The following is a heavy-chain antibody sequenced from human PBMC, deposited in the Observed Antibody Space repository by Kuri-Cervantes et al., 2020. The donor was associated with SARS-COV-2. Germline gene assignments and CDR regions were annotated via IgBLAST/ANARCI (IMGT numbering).Heavy chain of an antibody. Sequence: LSLTCAASGFTFSSYAMHWVRQAPGKGLEWVAVISYDGSNKYYADSVKGRFTISRDNSKNTLYLQMNSLRAEDTAVYYCARAGARRFGELLGGNWFDPWGQGTRVTVSS. J-gene: IGHJ5*02. D-gene: IGHD3-10*01. CDR3: ARAGARRFGELLGGNWFDP. CDR2: ISYDGSNK. CDR1: GFTFSSYA. V-gene: IGHV3-30*04.